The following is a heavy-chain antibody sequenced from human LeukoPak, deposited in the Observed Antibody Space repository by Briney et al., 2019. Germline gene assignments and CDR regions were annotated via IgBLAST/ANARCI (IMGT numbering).Heavy chain of an antibody. D-gene: IGHD1-26*01. CDR2: ISYDRSNK. J-gene: IGHJ4*02. CDR1: GFTFSSYG. CDR3: AKNAKNWESLGGFDY. V-gene: IGHV3-30*18. Sequence: GRSLRLSCAASGFTFSSYGVHWVRQARGKGLELGAVISYDRSNKYYGHTVNSRFTITRDNPKNILYLQTNSLRAEDAAVYYCAKNAKNWESLGGFDYWGQGTLVTVSS.